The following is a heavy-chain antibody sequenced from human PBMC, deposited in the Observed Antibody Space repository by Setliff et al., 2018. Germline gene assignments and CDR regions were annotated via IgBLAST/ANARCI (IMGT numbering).Heavy chain of an antibody. Sequence: RASVKVSCKASGYSFSDFYMHWVRQVPGEGLEALGRIDPRDDFTVYAERFKDRLTITADTSTDTSYMEMSSLRFEDTAVYYCAIDYGPTGTPYHWGQGTPVTVPQ. J-gene: IGHJ4*02. CDR2: IDPRDDFT. D-gene: IGHD1-1*01. CDR1: GYSFSDFY. CDR3: AIDYGPTGTPYH. V-gene: IGHV1-69-2*01.